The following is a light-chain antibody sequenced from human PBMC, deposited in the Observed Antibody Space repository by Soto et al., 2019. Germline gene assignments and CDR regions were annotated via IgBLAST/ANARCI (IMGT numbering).Light chain of an antibody. CDR2: GAF. Sequence: EIVLTQSPGTLSLSPGERATLSCRARQSISSTYLAWYQKKPGQAPRLLLYGAFNRATGIPDRFSGSGYGTDFTLTINSLEPEERAFHSCRQYCSSSFAFGPGTKVEIK. CDR3: RQYCSSSFA. J-gene: IGKJ3*01. CDR1: QSISSTY. V-gene: IGKV3-20*01.